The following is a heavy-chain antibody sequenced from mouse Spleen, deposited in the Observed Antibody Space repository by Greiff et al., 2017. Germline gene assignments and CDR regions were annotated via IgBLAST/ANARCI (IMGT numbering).Heavy chain of an antibody. V-gene: IGHV1S56*01. J-gene: IGHJ1*01. D-gene: IGHD1-2*01. CDR3: ASITTGYFDV. CDR2: IYPGNVNT. Sequence: VQLQQSGPELVKPGASVRISCKASGYTFTSYYIHWVKQRPGQGLEWIGWIYPGNVNTKYNEKFKGKATLTADKSSSTAYMQLSSLTSEDSAVYFCASITTGYFDVWGAGTTVTVSS. CDR1: GYTFTSYY.